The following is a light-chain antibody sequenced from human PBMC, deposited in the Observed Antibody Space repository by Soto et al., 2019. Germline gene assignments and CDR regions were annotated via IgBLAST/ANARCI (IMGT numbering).Light chain of an antibody. CDR2: DNY. CDR3: GTWDTSLRVFYV. CDR1: SSYIGNNY. J-gene: IGLJ1*01. V-gene: IGLV1-51*01. Sequence: QSVLTQPPSVSAAPGQNVTISCSGTSSYIGNNYVSWYQHLPGTAPRILIYDNYKRPSGIPDRFSGFKSGTSATLGITGLQTGDEADYYCGTWDTSLRVFYVFGSGTKLTVL.